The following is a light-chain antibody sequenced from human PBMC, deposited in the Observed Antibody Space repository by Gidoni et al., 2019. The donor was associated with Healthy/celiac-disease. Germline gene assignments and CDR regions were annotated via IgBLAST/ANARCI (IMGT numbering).Light chain of an antibody. J-gene: IGLJ1*01. CDR1: NIGSKS. CDR3: QVWDSSSDHYV. Sequence: SYVLTPPPSVSVAQGKTARITCGGKNIGSKSVPWYQQKPGQAPVLVIYDDSDRPSGIPERFSGSNSGNTATLTISRVEAGDEADYYCQVWDSSSDHYVFGTGTKVTVL. CDR2: DDS. V-gene: IGLV3-21*03.